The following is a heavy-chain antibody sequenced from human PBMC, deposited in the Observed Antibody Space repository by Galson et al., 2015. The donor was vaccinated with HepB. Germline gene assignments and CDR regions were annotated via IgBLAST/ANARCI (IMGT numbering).Heavy chain of an antibody. V-gene: IGHV3-30*18. CDR1: GFTFSSYG. J-gene: IGHJ4*02. Sequence: SLRLSCAASGFTFSSYGMHWVRQAPGKGLEWVAFISYDGSNKYYADSVKGRFTISRDNSKNTLYLQMNSLRAEDTAVYFCAKGHEQWVYDTSGYPDYWGQGTLVTVSS. CDR2: ISYDGSNK. D-gene: IGHD3-22*01. CDR3: AKGHEQWVYDTSGYPDY.